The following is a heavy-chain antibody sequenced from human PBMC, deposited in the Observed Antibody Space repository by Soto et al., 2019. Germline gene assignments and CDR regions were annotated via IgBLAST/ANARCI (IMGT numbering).Heavy chain of an antibody. D-gene: IGHD3-22*01. CDR3: VRDGLDYYDTERLYFDN. CDR2: IGSSAVNI. J-gene: IGHJ4*02. Sequence: EVQLVESGGGPVRPGGPLKLSCAASGLTLKNYSLTGVPQAPGKGREWVASIGSSAVNIDYADSVKGRFTISRDNANNSLYLQMNSLRAEDTATYYCVRDGLDYYDTERLYFDNWGQGTLVTVSS. V-gene: IGHV3-21*01. CDR1: GLTLKNYS.